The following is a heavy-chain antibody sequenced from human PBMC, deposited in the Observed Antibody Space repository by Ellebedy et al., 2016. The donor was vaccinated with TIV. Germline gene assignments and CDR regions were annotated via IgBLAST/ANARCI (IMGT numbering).Heavy chain of an antibody. Sequence: SETLSLXXTVSGGSITNYYWSWIRQPPGKRLEWIGFIHYSGSTHYNPSLRSRVTISVDTSKNQFSLKLNSVTAADTAVYYCARGSRLTGTRCSDYWGQGTLVTVSS. CDR3: ARGSRLTGTRCSDY. CDR2: IHYSGST. CDR1: GGSITNYY. V-gene: IGHV4-59*12. J-gene: IGHJ4*02. D-gene: IGHD1-20*01.